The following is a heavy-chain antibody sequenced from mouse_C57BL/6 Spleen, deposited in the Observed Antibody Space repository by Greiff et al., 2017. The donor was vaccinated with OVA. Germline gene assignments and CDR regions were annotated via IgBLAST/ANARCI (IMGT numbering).Heavy chain of an antibody. Sequence: QVQLKESGAELVRPGTSVKVSCKASGYAFTNYLIEWVKQRPGQGLEWIGVINPGSGGTNYNEKFKGKATLTADKSSSTAYMQLSSLTSEDSAVYFCARFSDGYDFFDYWGQGTTLTVSS. CDR3: ARFSDGYDFFDY. J-gene: IGHJ2*01. V-gene: IGHV1-54*01. D-gene: IGHD2-2*01. CDR2: INPGSGGT. CDR1: GYAFTNYL.